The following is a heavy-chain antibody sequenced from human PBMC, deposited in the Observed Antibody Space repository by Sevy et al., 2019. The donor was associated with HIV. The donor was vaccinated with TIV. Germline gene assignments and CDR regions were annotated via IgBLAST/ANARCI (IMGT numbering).Heavy chain of an antibody. CDR1: GFAFFSYA. V-gene: IGHV3-30*18. J-gene: IGHJ4*02. D-gene: IGHD2-2*01. CDR3: AKAFIPAGMPYHFDY. CDR2: ISFDGNKR. Sequence: GGSLRLSCAASGFAFFSYAMHWVRQAPGKGLEWVALISFDGNKRDYAGSVKGRFIISRDNSANTLHLVMNSLTTEDTAVYYCAKAFIPAGMPYHFDYWGQGTLVTVSS.